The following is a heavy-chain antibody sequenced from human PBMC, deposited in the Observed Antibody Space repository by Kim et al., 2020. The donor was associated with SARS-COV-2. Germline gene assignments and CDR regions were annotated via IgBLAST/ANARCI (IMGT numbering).Heavy chain of an antibody. CDR1: GYTFISYA. CDR3: VKDLTVAGTFSYFHH. CDR2: INTGNGNT. J-gene: IGHJ1*01. V-gene: IGHV1-3*04. D-gene: IGHD6-19*01. Sequence: ASVKVSCKTSGYTFISYAIHWVRQAPGQRLEWMGWINTGNGNTKFSQKFQGRVTFTRDTSASTAYMEMSSLRSEDTAIYYFVKDLTVAGTFSYFHHWGQG.